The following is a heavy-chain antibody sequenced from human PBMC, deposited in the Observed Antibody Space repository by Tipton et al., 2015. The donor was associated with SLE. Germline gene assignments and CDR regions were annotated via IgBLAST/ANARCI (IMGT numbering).Heavy chain of an antibody. CDR1: GFTVSDNY. CDR3: ARMRQPSWDGWLFDL. Sequence: SLRLSCAASGFTVSDNYMTWVCQAPRTGLELVLTFYSGGTTYYADSVKGRFTISRDNSKNTLFLQMSILRAEDTAIYYCARMRQPSWDGWLFDLCGRGPLVTVCS. J-gene: IGHJ2*01. CDR2: FYSGGTT. D-gene: IGHD2-2*01. V-gene: IGHV3-66*02.